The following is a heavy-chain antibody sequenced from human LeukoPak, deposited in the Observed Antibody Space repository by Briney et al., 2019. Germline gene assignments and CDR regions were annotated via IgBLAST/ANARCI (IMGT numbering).Heavy chain of an antibody. CDR3: ARGAIVVVTARPGYFDL. Sequence: SETLSLTCTVSGGSISSGSYYWSWIRQPAGKGLEWIGRIYTSGSTNYNPSLKSRVTISVDTSKNQFSLKLSSVTAADTAVYYCARGAIVVVTARPGYFDLWGRGTLVTVSS. D-gene: IGHD2-21*02. J-gene: IGHJ2*01. CDR1: GGSISSGSYY. CDR2: IYTSGST. V-gene: IGHV4-61*02.